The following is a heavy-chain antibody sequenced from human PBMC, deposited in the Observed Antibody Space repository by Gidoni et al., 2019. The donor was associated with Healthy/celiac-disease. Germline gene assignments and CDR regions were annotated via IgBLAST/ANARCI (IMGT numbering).Heavy chain of an antibody. V-gene: IGHV4-59*01. CDR3: ARVLGNSGLRAHWYFDL. D-gene: IGHD4-4*01. CDR2: IYYSGST. J-gene: IGHJ2*01. CDR1: GGSISRYY. Sequence: QVQLQESGPGLVKPSETLSLPCTVSGGSISRYYWSWIRQPPGKGLEWIGYIYYSGSTNYNPSLKSRVTISVDTSKNQFSLKLSSVTAADTAVYYCARVLGNSGLRAHWYFDLWGRGTLVTVSS.